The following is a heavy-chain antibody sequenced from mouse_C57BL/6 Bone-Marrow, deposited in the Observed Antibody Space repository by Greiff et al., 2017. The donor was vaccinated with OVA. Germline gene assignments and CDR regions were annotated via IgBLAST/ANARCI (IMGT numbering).Heavy chain of an antibody. D-gene: IGHD3-2*02. CDR1: GYTFTSYW. J-gene: IGHJ2*01. CDR3: AAGDSSGYYFDY. Sequence: QVHVKQPGAELVKPGASVKMSCKASGYTFTSYWITWVKQRPGQGLEWIGDIYPGSGSTNYNEKFKSKATLTVDTSSSTAYMQLSSLTSEDSAVYYCAAGDSSGYYFDYWGQGTTLTVSS. CDR2: IYPGSGST. V-gene: IGHV1-55*01.